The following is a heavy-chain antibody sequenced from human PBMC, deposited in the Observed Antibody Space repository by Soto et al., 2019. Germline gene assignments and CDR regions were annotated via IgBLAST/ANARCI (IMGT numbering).Heavy chain of an antibody. J-gene: IGHJ3*02. CDR2: IWYDGSNK. CDR3: ARDQTIPNRGAFDI. Sequence: QVQLVESGGGVVQPGRSLRLSCAASGFTFSSYGMHWVRQAPGKGLEWVAVIWYDGSNKYYADSVKGRFTISRDNSENTLYLQMNSLRAEDTAVYYCARDQTIPNRGAFDIWGQGTMVTVSS. V-gene: IGHV3-33*01. CDR1: GFTFSSYG.